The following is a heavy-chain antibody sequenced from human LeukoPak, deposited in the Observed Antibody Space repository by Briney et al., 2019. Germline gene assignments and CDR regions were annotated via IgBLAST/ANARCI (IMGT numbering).Heavy chain of an antibody. CDR3: ARSYGYYFDY. Sequence: SETLSLTCTVSGGSISSGDYHWSWIRQPPGKGLEWIGYISYRGSPDYNPSLKGRVTISLDTSKNQFSLKLSSVTAADTAVYYCARSYGYYFDYWGQGTLVTVSS. V-gene: IGHV4-30-4*02. CDR2: ISYRGSP. J-gene: IGHJ4*02. CDR1: GGSISSGDYH. D-gene: IGHD4-17*01.